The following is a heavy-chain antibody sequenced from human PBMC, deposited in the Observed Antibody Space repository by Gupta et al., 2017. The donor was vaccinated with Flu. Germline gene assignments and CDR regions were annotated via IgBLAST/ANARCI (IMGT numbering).Heavy chain of an antibody. CDR2: ISRSSSYI. CDR1: GFTFSSHS. D-gene: IGHD3-3*01. CDR3: ARDLSDDSSLED. V-gene: IGHV3-21*06. J-gene: IGHJ4*02. Sequence: EVQLVESGGGLVKPGGSLRLSCAASGFTFSSHSMNWVRQAPGKGLEWVSSISRSSSYIYYADSVKGRFTISRDNADNSLYLQMNSLRAEDTAVYYCARDLSDDSSLEDGGQGTLVTVSS.